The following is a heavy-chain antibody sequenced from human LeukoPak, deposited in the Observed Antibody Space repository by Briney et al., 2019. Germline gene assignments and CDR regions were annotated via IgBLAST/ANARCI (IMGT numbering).Heavy chain of an antibody. D-gene: IGHD3-10*01. CDR1: GYTFTSYG. CDR2: ISAYNGNT. CDR3: ARVYYYGSGSYGPFDY. J-gene: IGHJ4*02. Sequence: ASVKVSCKASGYTFTSYGISWVRQAPGQGLEWMGWISAYNGNTNYAQKLQGRATMTTDTSTSTAYMELRSLRSDDTAVYYCARVYYYGSGSYGPFDYWGQGTLVTVSS. V-gene: IGHV1-18*01.